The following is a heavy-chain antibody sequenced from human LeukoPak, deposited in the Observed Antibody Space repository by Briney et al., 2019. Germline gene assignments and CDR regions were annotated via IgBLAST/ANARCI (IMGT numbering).Heavy chain of an antibody. CDR3: AKGGAARPSPFDY. CDR2: IRYDVSNT. J-gene: IGHJ4*02. D-gene: IGHD6-6*01. CDR1: GFIFSSYG. Sequence: GGSLRLSCAASGFIFSSYGMHWVRQTPGKGLEWVAFIRYDVSNTYYADSVKGRFTISRDNSKDTVYLEMNSLRAEDTAVYYCAKGGAARPSPFDYWGQGTLVTVSS. V-gene: IGHV3-30*02.